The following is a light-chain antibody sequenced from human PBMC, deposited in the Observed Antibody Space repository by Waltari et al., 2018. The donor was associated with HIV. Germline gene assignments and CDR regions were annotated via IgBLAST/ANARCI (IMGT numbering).Light chain of an antibody. CDR3: AAWDDSLSGSYV. V-gene: IGLV1-47*01. J-gene: IGLJ1*01. CDR2: RND. CDR1: SSNIGNNY. Sequence: QSVLTQPPSASGTPGQRVTIACSGSSSNIGNNYVYLYTTLPGTAPKLLIYRNDQRPSGVPDRFSGSKSGTSASLAISGLRSEDEADYYCAAWDDSLSGSYVFATGTKVTVL.